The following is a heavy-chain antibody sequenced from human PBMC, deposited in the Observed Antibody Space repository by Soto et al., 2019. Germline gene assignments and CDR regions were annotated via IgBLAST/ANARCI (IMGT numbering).Heavy chain of an antibody. Sequence: EVQLLESGGGLVQPGGSLRLSCAVSGFSFSTYGVTWVRQAPGKGLEWVSGVSGGSGVTHYADSVKGRFTITGDNSKNTVSLHMNSMRVEDTAVYYCAKWNGYGAYWGQGTLVTVSS. D-gene: IGHD4-17*01. V-gene: IGHV3-23*01. CDR3: AKWNGYGAY. J-gene: IGHJ4*02. CDR1: GFSFSTYG. CDR2: VSGGSGVT.